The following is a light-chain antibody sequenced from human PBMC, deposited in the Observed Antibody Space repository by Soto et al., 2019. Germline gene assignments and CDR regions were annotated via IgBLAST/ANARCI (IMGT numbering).Light chain of an antibody. J-gene: IGKJ4*01. CDR1: QAVSTW. V-gene: IGKV1-12*01. CDR2: AAS. CDR3: QQANSFPRT. Sequence: DFQLTQSPSFVSASVGDRVTITCRASQAVSTWLAWYQQKPGDAPKLLIYAASTLQSGVPSRFSGSGSGTDFTLTIRSLQPEDFATYYCQQANSFPRTFGGGTKVDIK.